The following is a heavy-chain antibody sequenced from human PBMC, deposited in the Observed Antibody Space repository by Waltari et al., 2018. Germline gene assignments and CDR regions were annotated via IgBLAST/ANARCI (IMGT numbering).Heavy chain of an antibody. CDR2: ISPSLGTA. CDR3: ARGASSGYYYGGV. CDR1: GGTFSSYA. V-gene: IGHV1-69*01. Sequence: QVQLVQSGAEVKKPGSSVKVSCKASGGTFSSYAISWVRQAPGQGLEWMGGISPSLGTANDTQKFQGRVTITADESTSTAYMELSSLRSEDTAVYYCARGASSGYYYGGVWGQGTLVTVSS. D-gene: IGHD3-22*01. J-gene: IGHJ4*02.